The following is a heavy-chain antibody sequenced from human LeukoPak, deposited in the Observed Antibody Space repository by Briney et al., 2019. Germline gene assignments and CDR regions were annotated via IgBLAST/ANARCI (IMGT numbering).Heavy chain of an antibody. V-gene: IGHV1-46*01. D-gene: IGHD4-17*01. CDR1: GYTFTSYY. J-gene: IGHJ4*02. CDR2: INPSGGST. Sequence: GASVKVSCKASGYTFTSYYMHWVRQAPGQGLEWMGIINPSGGSTSYAQKFQGRVTMTRDTSTSTVYMELSSLRSEDTAVHYCARDGYGDYSFDYWGQGTLVTVSS. CDR3: ARDGYGDYSFDY.